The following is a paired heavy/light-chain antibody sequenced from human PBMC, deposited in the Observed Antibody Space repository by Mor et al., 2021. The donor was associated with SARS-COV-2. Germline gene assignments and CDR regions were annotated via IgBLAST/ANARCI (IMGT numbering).Heavy chain of an antibody. CDR3: TRDHCTSSGCYEYYYYGLDV. CDR1: GYTFTDYY. Sequence: QVHLVQSGAEVKKPGASVKVSCKASGYTFTDYYIHWVRQAPGQGLEWMGWINPNSANTDYSQKFQGRVTMTRDTSATTAYMELSRLRSDDTAVYYCTRDHCTSSGCYEYYYYGLDVWGQGTTVTVSS. CDR2: INPNSANT. D-gene: IGHD2-2*01. V-gene: IGHV1-2*02. J-gene: IGHJ6*02.
Light chain of an antibody. CDR1: QSLLHSNGYNY. V-gene: IGKV2-28*01. J-gene: IGKJ1*01. CDR2: LGS. Sequence: DIVMTQSPLSLPVTPGEPASISCRSSQSLLHSNGYNYLDWYLQKPGQSPQLLIYLGSNRASGVPDRFSGSGSGTDFTLKISRVEAEDVGVYYCMQALQTRAFGQGTKVEIK. CDR3: MQALQTRA.